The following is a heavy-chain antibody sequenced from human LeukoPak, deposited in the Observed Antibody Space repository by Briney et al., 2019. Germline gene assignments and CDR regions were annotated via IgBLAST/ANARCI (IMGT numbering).Heavy chain of an antibody. Sequence: SETLSLTCTVSGGSISSYYWSWIRQPPAKGLEWIGYISYSGSTNYNPSLRSRVTISVDKSKNQFFLTLTSVTAADTALYYCSKSAVAGPFAYWGQGSLVTVSS. CDR2: ISYSGST. J-gene: IGHJ4*02. D-gene: IGHD6-19*01. V-gene: IGHV4-59*08. CDR1: GGSISSYY. CDR3: SKSAVAGPFAY.